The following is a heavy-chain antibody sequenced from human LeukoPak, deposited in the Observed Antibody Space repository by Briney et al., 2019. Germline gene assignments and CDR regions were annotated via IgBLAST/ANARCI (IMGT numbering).Heavy chain of an antibody. Sequence: TGGSLRLSCAASGFTFSSYTMNWVRQAPGKGLELVSSISISTTSIYYADSVKGRFTISRDNAKKSLYLQMNSLRAEDTAVYYCARARLTDYVWGRRTFDIWGQGTMVTISS. D-gene: IGHD3-16*01. CDR3: ARARLTDYVWGRRTFDI. CDR2: ISISTTSI. J-gene: IGHJ3*02. CDR1: GFTFSSYT. V-gene: IGHV3-21*01.